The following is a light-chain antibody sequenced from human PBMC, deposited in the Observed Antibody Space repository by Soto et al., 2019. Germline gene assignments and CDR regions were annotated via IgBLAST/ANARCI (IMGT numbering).Light chain of an antibody. CDR1: SRDVGGFDY. V-gene: IGLV2-11*01. J-gene: IGLJ1*01. CDR2: DVA. Sequence: QSALTQPRSVSGSPGQSVTLSYTGNSRDVGGFDYVSWYQQHPGKVPTFIIYDVAQRPSGVPERFSGFKSGNTASLTISGLDPGDEADYYCCSYAGIHTYVFGTGTKLTVL. CDR3: CSYAGIHTYV.